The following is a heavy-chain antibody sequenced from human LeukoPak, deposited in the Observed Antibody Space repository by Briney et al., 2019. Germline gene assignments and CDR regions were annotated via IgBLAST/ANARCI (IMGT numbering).Heavy chain of an antibody. Sequence: GGSLRLSCAASGFIFDDYGMSWVRHAPGQGLDLVSGIQWNGGSTGYADSVKGRFTISRDNAKNSLYLQMNSLRAEDTALYYCARGVIVVADTPFDYWGQGTLVTVSS. D-gene: IGHD3-22*01. V-gene: IGHV3-20*04. J-gene: IGHJ4*02. CDR1: GFIFDDYG. CDR2: IQWNGGST. CDR3: ARGVIVVADTPFDY.